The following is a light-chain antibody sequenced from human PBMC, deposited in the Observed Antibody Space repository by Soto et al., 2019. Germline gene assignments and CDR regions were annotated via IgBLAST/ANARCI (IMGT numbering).Light chain of an antibody. CDR3: QQYDNLPLT. CDR2: DAS. J-gene: IGKJ4*01. Sequence: DIQMTQSPSTLSGSVGDRVTITCQASQDISNYLNWYQQKPGKAPKLLIYDASNLETGVPSRFSGSGSGTDFTFTISSLQPEDIATYYCQQYDNLPLTFGGGTKV. V-gene: IGKV1-33*01. CDR1: QDISNY.